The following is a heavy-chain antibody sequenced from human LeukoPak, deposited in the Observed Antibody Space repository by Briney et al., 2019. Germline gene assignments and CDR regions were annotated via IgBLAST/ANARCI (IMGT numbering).Heavy chain of an antibody. CDR3: AKLQKSGVSSGYSDY. V-gene: IGHV3-23*01. D-gene: IGHD3-22*01. CDR2: ISGGGGST. J-gene: IGHJ4*02. CDR1: GFTFSSYA. Sequence: PGGSLRLSCAASGFTFSSYAMSWVRQAPGKGLEWVSAISGGGGSTYYADSVKGRFTISRDNSKNTLYLQMNSLRAEDTAVYYCAKLQKSGVSSGYSDYWGQETLVTVSS.